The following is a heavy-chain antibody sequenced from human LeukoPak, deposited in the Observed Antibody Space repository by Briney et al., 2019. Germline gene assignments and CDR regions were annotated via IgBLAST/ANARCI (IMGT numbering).Heavy chain of an antibody. V-gene: IGHV4-59*11. CDR3: ARSSGAYRSFDY. J-gene: IGHJ4*02. Sequence: SETLSLTCAVYGGSFSGHYRTWIRQPPGKGLEWIGYIYYSGTTDYNPSLKSRVTISVDTSNNQFSLKVSSVTAADTAVYYCARSSGAYRSFDYWGQGTLVPVSS. CDR2: IYYSGTT. D-gene: IGHD1-26*01. CDR1: GGSFSGHY.